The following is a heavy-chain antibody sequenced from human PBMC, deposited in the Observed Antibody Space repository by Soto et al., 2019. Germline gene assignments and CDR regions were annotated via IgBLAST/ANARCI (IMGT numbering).Heavy chain of an antibody. D-gene: IGHD3-3*01. V-gene: IGHV1-2*02. CDR3: ARGGGVGVAGSAAFDM. CDR2: INPATGAA. CDR1: GYPVTAYY. Sequence: QLHLVQSGAVVKKPGASVTVSCSASGYPVTAYYMHWVRQAPGRGLEWMGGINPATGAAKYTQTFRGRGTMTRDPAPSTGFMELSGLTSEDTAVFYCARGGGVGVAGSAAFDMWGQGTLVTVSS. J-gene: IGHJ3*02.